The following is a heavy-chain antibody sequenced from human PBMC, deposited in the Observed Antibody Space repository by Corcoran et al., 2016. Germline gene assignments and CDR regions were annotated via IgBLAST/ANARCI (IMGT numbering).Heavy chain of an antibody. CDR2: ISYDGSNK. Sequence: QVQLVESGGGVVQPGRSLRLSCAASGFTFSSYGMHWVRQAPGKGLEWVAVISYDGSNKYYADPVKGRFTISRDNSKNTLYLQMNSLSAEDTAVYYCAKDRRLRIIPYYGMDVWGRGTTVTVSS. CDR1: GFTFSSYG. D-gene: IGHD5-12*01. CDR3: AKDRRLRIIPYYGMDV. J-gene: IGHJ6*02. V-gene: IGHV3-30*18.